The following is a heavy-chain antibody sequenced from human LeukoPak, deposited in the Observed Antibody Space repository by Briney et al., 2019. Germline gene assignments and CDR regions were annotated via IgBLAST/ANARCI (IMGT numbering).Heavy chain of an antibody. V-gene: IGHV4-38-2*01. Sequence: PSETLSLTCAVSGYSISSGYYWGWIRQPPGKGLEWIGSIYHSGSTYYNPSLKSRVTISVDTSKNLFSLKLSSVTAADTAVYYCARVGVYCSSTSCYNGAFDIWGQGTMVTVSS. CDR3: ARVGVYCSSTSCYNGAFDI. CDR2: IYHSGST. D-gene: IGHD2-2*02. CDR1: GYSISSGYY. J-gene: IGHJ3*02.